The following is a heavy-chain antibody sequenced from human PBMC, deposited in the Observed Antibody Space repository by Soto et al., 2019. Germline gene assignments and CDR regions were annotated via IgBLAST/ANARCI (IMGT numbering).Heavy chain of an antibody. CDR2: ISPYNDYT. Sequence: QVQLVQSAAEVKKPGASVKVSCKASGYTFIRYGITWVRQAPGQGLEWMGWISPYNDYTIYAQKFQGRVTMTTDTSTRIVYMELRGLKSDDTAVYYCARGGYYDISWGKLSHYGLDVWGQGTSVTVSS. CDR1: GYTFIRYG. V-gene: IGHV1-18*01. J-gene: IGHJ6*02. CDR3: ARGGYYDISWGKLSHYGLDV. D-gene: IGHD3-16*01.